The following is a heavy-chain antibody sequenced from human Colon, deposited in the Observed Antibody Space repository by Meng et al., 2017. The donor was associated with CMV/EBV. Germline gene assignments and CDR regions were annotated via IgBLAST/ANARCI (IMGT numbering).Heavy chain of an antibody. CDR3: ARDRLERPTYYYGSGSYHWFDP. J-gene: IGHJ5*02. CDR1: GYTFSAYF. V-gene: IGHV1-46*01. CDR2: INPNSGST. Sequence: ASVKVSCKASGYTFSAYFIHWVRQAPGQGLEWMGWINPNSGSTSYAQKFQGRVTMTRDTSTSTVYMELSSLRSEDTAVYYCARDRLERPTYYYGSGSYHWFDPWGQGTLVTVSS. D-gene: IGHD3-10*01.